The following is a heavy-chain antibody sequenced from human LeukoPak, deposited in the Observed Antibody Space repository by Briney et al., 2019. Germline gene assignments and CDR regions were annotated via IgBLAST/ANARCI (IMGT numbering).Heavy chain of an antibody. V-gene: IGHV3-30-3*01. CDR2: ISYDGSNK. CDR3: ASLRGYSYGSLDY. CDR1: GFTFSSYA. Sequence: GRSLRLSCAASGFTFSSYAMHWVRQAPGKGLEWVAVISYDGSNKYYADSVKGRFTISRDNSKNTLYLQMNSLRAEDTAVYYCASLRGYSYGSLDYWGQGTLVTVSS. D-gene: IGHD5-18*01. J-gene: IGHJ4*02.